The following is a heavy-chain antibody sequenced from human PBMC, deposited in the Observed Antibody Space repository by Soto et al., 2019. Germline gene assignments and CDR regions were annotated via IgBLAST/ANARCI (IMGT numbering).Heavy chain of an antibody. CDR2: IWYDGSNK. CDR1: GFTFSSYG. Sequence: QVQLVESGGGVVQPGRSLRLSCAASGFTFSSYGMHWVRQAPGKGLEWVAVIWYDGSNKYYADSVKGRFTISRDNSKNTLYLQMNSLRAEDTAVYYCAREVYSSGWYGRDGHWFDYWGQGTLVTVSS. V-gene: IGHV3-33*01. D-gene: IGHD6-19*01. J-gene: IGHJ4*02. CDR3: AREVYSSGWYGRDGHWFDY.